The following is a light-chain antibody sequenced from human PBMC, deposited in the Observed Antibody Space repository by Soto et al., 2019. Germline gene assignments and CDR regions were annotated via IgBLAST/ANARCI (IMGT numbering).Light chain of an antibody. J-gene: IGLJ2*01. CDR1: SSNIGSNA. V-gene: IGLV1-44*01. CDR3: SSYTRNSTLGV. Sequence: QSVLTQPPSASGTPGQRVTISCSGSSSNIGSNAVNWYQQLPGTAPKLFIYSDNQRPSGVSNRFSGSKSGNTASLTISGLQAEDEADYYCSSYTRNSTLGVFGGGTKVTVL. CDR2: SDN.